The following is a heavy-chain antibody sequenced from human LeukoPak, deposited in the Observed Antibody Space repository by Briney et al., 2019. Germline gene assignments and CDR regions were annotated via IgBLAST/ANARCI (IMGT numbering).Heavy chain of an antibody. Sequence: PGGSLRLSCAASGFTFSSYSMNWVRQAPGKGLEWVSSISSSSSHIYYAVSVKGRFTISRDNAKNSLYLQMNSLRAEDTAVYYCARELGYCSSTSCYYYFDYWGQGTLVTVSS. J-gene: IGHJ4*02. V-gene: IGHV3-21*01. CDR1: GFTFSSYS. CDR2: ISSSSSHI. CDR3: ARELGYCSSTSCYYYFDY. D-gene: IGHD2-2*01.